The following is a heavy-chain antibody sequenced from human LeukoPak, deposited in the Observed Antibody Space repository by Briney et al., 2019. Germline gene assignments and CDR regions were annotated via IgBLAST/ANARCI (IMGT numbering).Heavy chain of an antibody. CDR1: GFSFSSYA. Sequence: PGGSLRLSCAASGFSFSSYAMSWVRQAPGKGLEWVSVISSGGDTNYADSVKGRFTISRDASKNTLYLQMNSLRAEDTAVYYCARRQYFAFDCWGQGTLVTVSS. CDR3: ARRQYFAFDC. V-gene: IGHV3-66*01. J-gene: IGHJ4*02. CDR2: ISSGGDT.